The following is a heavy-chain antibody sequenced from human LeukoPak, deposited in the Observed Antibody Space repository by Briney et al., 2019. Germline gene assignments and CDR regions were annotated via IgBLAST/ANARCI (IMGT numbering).Heavy chain of an antibody. Sequence: GGSLRLSCLTSGFTLSTNAMSWVRQAPGKGLEWISGISGSGASTYYADSVKGRFTISRDDSRNTLYLQMNSLRTEDTAVYYCARDRKTDGYFYWYFDLWGRGTLVTVSS. J-gene: IGHJ2*01. V-gene: IGHV3-23*01. CDR1: GFTLSTNA. CDR3: ARDRKTDGYFYWYFDL. D-gene: IGHD5-18*01. CDR2: ISGSGAST.